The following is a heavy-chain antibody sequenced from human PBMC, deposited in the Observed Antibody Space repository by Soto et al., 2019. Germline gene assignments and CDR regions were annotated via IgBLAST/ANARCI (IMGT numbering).Heavy chain of an antibody. D-gene: IGHD6-6*01. CDR3: ARGAPYSSSLTFDY. Sequence: ASVKVSCKASGYTFTGYYMHWVRQAPGQGLEWMGWINPNSDGTNYAQKFQGWVTMTRDTSISTAYTELSRLRSDDTAVYYCARGAPYSSSLTFDYWGQGTLVTVSS. CDR1: GYTFTGYY. J-gene: IGHJ4*02. V-gene: IGHV1-2*04. CDR2: INPNSDGT.